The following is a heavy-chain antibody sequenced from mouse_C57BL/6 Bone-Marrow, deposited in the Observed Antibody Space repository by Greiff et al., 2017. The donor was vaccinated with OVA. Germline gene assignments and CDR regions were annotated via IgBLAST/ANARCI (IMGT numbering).Heavy chain of an antibody. CDR2: IDPENGYT. CDR3: TTDYSLDY. V-gene: IGHV14-4*01. Sequence: VQLKQSGAELVRPGASVKLSCTASAFNIKDNYMHWVKHRPEKGLEWIGGIDPENGYTEYASKFQGKATITADTSSNTAYLQLSSLTSEDTAVYYCTTDYSLDYWGQGTTLTVSS. CDR1: AFNIKDNY. D-gene: IGHD2-12*01. J-gene: IGHJ2*01.